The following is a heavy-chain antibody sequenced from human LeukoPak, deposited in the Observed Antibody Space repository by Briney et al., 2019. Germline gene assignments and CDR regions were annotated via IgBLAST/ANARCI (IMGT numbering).Heavy chain of an antibody. V-gene: IGHV1-3*01. CDR2: INAGNGNT. J-gene: IGHJ4*02. D-gene: IGHD6-19*01. CDR1: GYTFTNYA. CDR3: ARDLRISIAVAGNLGY. Sequence: GASVKVSCKASGYTFTNYAMHWVRQAPGQRLEWMGWINAGNGNTKYSQKFQGRVTITRDTSASTAYMELSSLRSEDTAVYYCARDLRISIAVAGNLGYWGQGTLVAVSS.